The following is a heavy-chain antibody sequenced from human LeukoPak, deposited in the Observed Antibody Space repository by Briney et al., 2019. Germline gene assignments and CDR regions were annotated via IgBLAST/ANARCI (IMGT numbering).Heavy chain of an antibody. V-gene: IGHV4-59*01. D-gene: IGHD5-24*01. CDR2: IYYSGST. J-gene: IGHJ4*02. Sequence: SETLSLTCTVSGGSISSYYWSWLRQPPGKGLEWIGYIYYSGSTNYNPSLKSRVTISVDTSKNQFSLKLSSVTAADTAVYYCARVFSDGYNWAYFDYWGQGTLVIVSS. CDR1: GGSISSYY. CDR3: ARVFSDGYNWAYFDY.